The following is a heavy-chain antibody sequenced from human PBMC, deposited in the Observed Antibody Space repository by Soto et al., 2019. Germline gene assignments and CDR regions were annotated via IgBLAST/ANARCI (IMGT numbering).Heavy chain of an antibody. Sequence: QVQVVQSGDEVKKPGASVKVSCKASGYTFTNYGFIWVRQAPGQGREWMGWISGYNGNTKYAEKFQGRVTMTTDTSKSTAHMELRSLRSDDTAVYYCAREGQAPYYYYGMDVWGQGTAVTVSS. J-gene: IGHJ6*02. CDR1: GYTFTNYG. CDR3: AREGQAPYYYYGMDV. V-gene: IGHV1-18*01. CDR2: ISGYNGNT.